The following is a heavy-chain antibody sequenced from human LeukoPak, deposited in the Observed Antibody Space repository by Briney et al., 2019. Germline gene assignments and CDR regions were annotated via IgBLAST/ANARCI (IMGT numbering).Heavy chain of an antibody. CDR1: GGSISSYY. J-gene: IGHJ4*02. V-gene: IGHV4-4*07. D-gene: IGHD6-13*01. CDR2: IYTSGST. Sequence: KPSETLSLTCTVSGGSISSYYWSWIRQPAGKGLGWSGRIYTSGSTNYNPSLKSRVTMSVDTSKNQFSLKLSSVTAADTAVYYCARDIMTTTLAAAGDYWGQGTLVTVSS. CDR3: ARDIMTTTLAAAGDY.